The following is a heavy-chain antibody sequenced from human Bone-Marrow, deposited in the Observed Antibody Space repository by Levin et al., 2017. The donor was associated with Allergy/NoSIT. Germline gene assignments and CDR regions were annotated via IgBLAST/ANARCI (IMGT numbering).Heavy chain of an antibody. CDR3: AKETGGSGWYTADH. CDR1: GFTFSSYA. Sequence: PSETLSLTCAASGFTFSSYAMSWVRQAPGKGLEWVSALNGARTYYADSVRGRFTVSRDDSKNTVDLQMNSLRVEDTAVYFCAKETGGSGWYTADHWGQGTLVTVSS. CDR2: LNGART. J-gene: IGHJ4*02. D-gene: IGHD6-13*01. V-gene: IGHV3-23*01.